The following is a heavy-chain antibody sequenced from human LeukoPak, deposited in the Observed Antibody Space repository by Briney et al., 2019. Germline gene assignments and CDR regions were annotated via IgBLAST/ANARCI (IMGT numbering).Heavy chain of an antibody. D-gene: IGHD4-11*01. Sequence: GGSLRLSCAASGFTFSSYSMNWVRQAPGKGLEWVSAISSSSSNKYYADSVKGRFTISRDNAKNSLYLQMNSLRAEDTAVYYCARERDMSDYTGMNFDYWGRGTLVTVSS. CDR2: ISSSSSNK. CDR1: GFTFSSYS. J-gene: IGHJ4*02. CDR3: ARERDMSDYTGMNFDY. V-gene: IGHV3-21*01.